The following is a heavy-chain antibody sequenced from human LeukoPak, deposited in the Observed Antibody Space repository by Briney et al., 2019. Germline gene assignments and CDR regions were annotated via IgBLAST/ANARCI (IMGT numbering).Heavy chain of an antibody. D-gene: IGHD3-10*01. Sequence: ASVKVSCKTSGYTFTDYYIHWVRQAPGQGLEWMGCINPNGGGTYYAQNFQGRVTMTRDTSTSTAHMELSRLKYDDTAVYYCARGARNYFSSGSPWGQGTLVTVTS. V-gene: IGHV1-2*02. CDR2: INPNGGGT. J-gene: IGHJ1*01. CDR3: ARGARNYFSSGSP. CDR1: GYTFTDYY.